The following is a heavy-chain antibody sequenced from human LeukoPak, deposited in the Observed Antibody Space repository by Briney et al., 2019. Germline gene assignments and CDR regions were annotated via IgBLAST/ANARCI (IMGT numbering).Heavy chain of an antibody. J-gene: IGHJ3*02. V-gene: IGHV3-11*04. CDR2: ISSSGSTI. Sequence: GGSLRLSCAASGFAVSSNYMSWVRQAPGKGLEWVSYISSSGSTIYYADSVKGRFTISRDNAKNSLYLQMNSLRAEDTAVYYCARDWYDNSDAFDIWGQGTMVTVSS. D-gene: IGHD3-9*01. CDR3: ARDWYDNSDAFDI. CDR1: GFAVSSNY.